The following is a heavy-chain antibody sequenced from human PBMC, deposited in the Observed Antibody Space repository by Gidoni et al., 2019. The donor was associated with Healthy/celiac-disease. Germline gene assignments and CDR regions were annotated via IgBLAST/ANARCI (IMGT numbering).Heavy chain of an antibody. Sequence: VRQAPGQGLEWMGWISAYNGNTNYAQKLQGRVTMTTDTSTSTAYMELRSLRSDDTAVYYCARYGFLGLEQLTYAFDIWGQGTMVTVSS. V-gene: IGHV1-18*01. D-gene: IGHD6-13*01. CDR2: ISAYNGNT. CDR3: ARYGFLGLEQLTYAFDI. J-gene: IGHJ3*02.